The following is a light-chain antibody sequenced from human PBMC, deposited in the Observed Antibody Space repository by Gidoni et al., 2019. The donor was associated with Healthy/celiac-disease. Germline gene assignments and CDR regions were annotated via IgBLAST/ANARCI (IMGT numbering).Light chain of an antibody. CDR3: QQYYSLWT. Sequence: DIVMTQSPDSLAVSLGERATINCKSSQSVLYSSNNKNYLAWYQQKPGQPPKLLIYWASTRESGVPDRFSGSGSGTDFTLTISSLQAEDVAVYYCQQYYSLWTFGQXTKLEIK. CDR1: QSVLYSSNNKNY. CDR2: WAS. V-gene: IGKV4-1*01. J-gene: IGKJ2*01.